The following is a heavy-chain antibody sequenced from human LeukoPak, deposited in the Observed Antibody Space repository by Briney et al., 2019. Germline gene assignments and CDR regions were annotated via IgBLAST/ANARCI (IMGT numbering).Heavy chain of an antibody. V-gene: IGHV4-59*01. Sequence: PSETLSLTCTVSDGSISSYYWSWIRQPPGKGLEWIGYIYNSGSTKYNPSLKSRLTISVDTSKNQFSLNLTSVTAADTAVYYCARASVLLSADYWGQGTLVTVSS. J-gene: IGHJ4*02. CDR1: DGSISSYY. CDR3: ARASVLLSADY. CDR2: IYNSGST. D-gene: IGHD3-16*01.